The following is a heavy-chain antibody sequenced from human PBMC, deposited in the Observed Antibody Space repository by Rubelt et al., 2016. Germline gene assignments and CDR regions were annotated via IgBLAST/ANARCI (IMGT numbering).Heavy chain of an antibody. D-gene: IGHD6-6*01. V-gene: IGHV4-59*01. CDR1: GDSINNNY. Sequence: QVQLQESGPGLVKPSETLSLSCTVSGDSINNNYWSWIRQPPGSGLEWIGYIYYTGSTNYNPSLTSRVTISKDTSKNQFSLKLTSVTAADTAVYHCARGLTVASISALEDWGQGTLVTVSS. CDR2: IYYTGST. CDR3: ARGLTVASISALED. J-gene: IGHJ4*02.